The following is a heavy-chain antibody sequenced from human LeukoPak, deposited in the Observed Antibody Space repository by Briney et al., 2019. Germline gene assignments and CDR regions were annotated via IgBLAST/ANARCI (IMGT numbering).Heavy chain of an antibody. CDR3: ARDYRVGCTSDDCYPIDY. CDR2: ISYEASNQ. Sequence: PGRSLRLSYAASGFTLSSHAMHWVRQAPGKGLEWVAVISYEASNQYYADSVRGRFTISRDNSKNTLSLQMNSLRDEDTALYYCARDYRVGCTSDDCYPIDYWGQGTLVTVSS. V-gene: IGHV3-30*01. J-gene: IGHJ4*02. D-gene: IGHD2-21*02. CDR1: GFTLSSHA.